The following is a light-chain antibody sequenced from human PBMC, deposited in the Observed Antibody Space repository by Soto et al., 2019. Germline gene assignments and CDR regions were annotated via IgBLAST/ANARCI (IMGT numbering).Light chain of an antibody. Sequence: DIQLTRSPSPLSGSAGERVTLXCRASQTISSWLALYQQKPGKAPKLLIYKASTLKSGVPSRFSGSGSGTEFTLTISSLQPDDFATYYCQHYNSYSEAFGQGTKVDI. J-gene: IGKJ1*01. V-gene: IGKV1-5*03. CDR1: QTISSW. CDR2: KAS. CDR3: QHYNSYSEA.